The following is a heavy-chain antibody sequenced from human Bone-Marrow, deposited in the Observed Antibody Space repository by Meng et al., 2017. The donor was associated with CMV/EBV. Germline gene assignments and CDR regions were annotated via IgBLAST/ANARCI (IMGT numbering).Heavy chain of an antibody. CDR2: VNGDGTST. CDR1: GLTFNVYW. J-gene: IGHJ6*02. CDR3: AKETYYYGMDV. V-gene: IGHV3-74*01. Sequence: GESLKISCAASGLTFNVYWMHWVRQAPGKGLVWVSRVNGDGTSTNYADSVKGRFTISRDNAKNTLYLQMSSLRAEDTAVYYCAKETYYYGMDVWGQGTTVTVSS.